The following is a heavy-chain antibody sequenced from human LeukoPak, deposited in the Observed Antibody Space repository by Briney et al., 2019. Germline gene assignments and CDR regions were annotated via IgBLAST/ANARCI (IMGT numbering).Heavy chain of an antibody. D-gene: IGHD4-17*01. Sequence: GGSLRLSRAASGFTFSDHYMDWVRQAPGKGLEWVGRIKSKTDGGTTDYAAPVKGRFTISRDDSKNTLYLQMNSLKTEDTAVYYCTTDYGDYVGYYYYYYMDVWGKGTTVAVSS. CDR2: IKSKTDGGTT. J-gene: IGHJ6*03. CDR1: GFTFSDHY. V-gene: IGHV3-15*01. CDR3: TTDYGDYVGYYYYYYMDV.